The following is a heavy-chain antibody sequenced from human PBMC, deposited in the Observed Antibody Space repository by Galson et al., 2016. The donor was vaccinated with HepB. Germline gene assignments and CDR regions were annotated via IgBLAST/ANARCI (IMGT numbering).Heavy chain of an antibody. CDR3: ASPYFYDTSGYRPAGDAFDI. J-gene: IGHJ3*02. CDR2: IIPVFGTA. CDR1: GGTFANYA. V-gene: IGHV1-69*13. Sequence: SVKVSCKASGGTFANYAISWVRQAPGQGLEWMGRIIPVFGTANYAQKLQGRVTITADESTSTAYMELSSLRSEDTAVYYCASPYFYDTSGYRPAGDAFDIWGQGTMVTVSS. D-gene: IGHD3-22*01.